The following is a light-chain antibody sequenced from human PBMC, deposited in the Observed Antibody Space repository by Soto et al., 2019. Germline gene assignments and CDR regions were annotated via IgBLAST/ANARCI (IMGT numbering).Light chain of an antibody. CDR3: SSYTSSSFYV. V-gene: IGLV2-14*01. CDR2: EVS. CDR1: SSDVGGYNY. Sequence: QSVLTQPASVSGSPGQSITISCTGTSSDVGGYNYVSWYQQHPGKAPKLMIYEVSNRPSGVSNRFSGSKSGNTASLTISGLQAEEEADYYCSSYTSSSFYVVGPGTKVTVL. J-gene: IGLJ1*01.